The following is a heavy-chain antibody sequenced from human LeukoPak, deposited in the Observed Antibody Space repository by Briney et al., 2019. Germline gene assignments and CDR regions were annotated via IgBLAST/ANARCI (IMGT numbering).Heavy chain of an antibody. V-gene: IGHV4-38-2*01. J-gene: IGHJ3*02. CDR3: ARLYWGLGAFDI. CDR2: IYHKEST. Sequence: SETLSLTCAVSGYSIVTGYYWAWIRQPPGKGLEWFGSIYHKESTYYNPSLKSRVTISVDTSKNQFSLKLSSVTAADTAVYYCARLYWGLGAFDIWGQGTMVTVSS. CDR1: GYSIVTGYY. D-gene: IGHD3-16*01.